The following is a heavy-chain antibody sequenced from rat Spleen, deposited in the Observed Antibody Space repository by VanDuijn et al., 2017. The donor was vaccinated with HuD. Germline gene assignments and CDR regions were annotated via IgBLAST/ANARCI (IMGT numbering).Heavy chain of an antibody. D-gene: IGHD1-12*03. Sequence: QVQLKESGPGLVQPSQTLSLTCTVSGLSLNRYHVHWVRQPPGKGLEWMGVMWSDGDTSYNSALKSRLSISRDTSKSQVFLKMSSLQTEDTATYYCASQYYYDGYYRDYWGQGVMVTVSS. CDR2: MWSDGDT. CDR3: ASQYYYDGYYRDY. V-gene: IGHV2-32*01. CDR1: GLSLNRYH. J-gene: IGHJ2*01.